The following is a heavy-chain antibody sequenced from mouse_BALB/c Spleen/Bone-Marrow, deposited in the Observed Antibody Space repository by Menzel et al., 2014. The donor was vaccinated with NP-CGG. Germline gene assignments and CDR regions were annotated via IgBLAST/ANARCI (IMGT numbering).Heavy chain of an antibody. CDR2: INPGNGGT. CDR1: GYAFTNYL. J-gene: IGHJ4*01. CDR3: ARWDSAMDH. V-gene: IGHV1-54*01. D-gene: IGHD4-1*01. Sequence: VQLQQSGAELVKPGTSVKVSCKASGYAFTNYLIEWVKQRPGQGLEWIGVINPGNGGTNYNEKFKSKATLTADKSSSTAYSQLSILISNDSAVDFGARWDSAMDHWGQGTSVTVSS.